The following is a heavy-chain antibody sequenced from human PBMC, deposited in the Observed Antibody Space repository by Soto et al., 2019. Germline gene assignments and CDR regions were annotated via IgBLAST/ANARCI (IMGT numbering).Heavy chain of an antibody. CDR2: TRNKANRYTT. V-gene: IGHV3-72*01. CDR1: GFTFSDPY. CDR3: ARSSGSYRYFDL. Sequence: EVQLVESGGGLVQPGGSLRLSCAASGFTFSDPYMDWVRQAPGKGLEWVGRTRNKANRYTTEYAASVKGRFSISRDDSKSALYLKMNSLTTEDTAVYYCARSSGSYRYFDLWGRGTLVTVSS. D-gene: IGHD1-26*01. J-gene: IGHJ2*01.